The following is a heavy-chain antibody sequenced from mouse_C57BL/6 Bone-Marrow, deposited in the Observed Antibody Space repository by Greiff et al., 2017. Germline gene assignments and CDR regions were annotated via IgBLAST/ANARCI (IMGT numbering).Heavy chain of an antibody. V-gene: IGHV5-4*01. CDR3: ARDDDYYFDY. J-gene: IGHJ2*01. CDR2: ISDGGSYT. Sequence: EVMLVESGGGLVKPGGSLKLSCAASGFTFRSYAMSWVRQTPEKRLEWVATISDGGSYTYYPDNVKGRFTISRDNAKNNLYLQMSHLKSDDTAMYYCARDDDYYFDYWGQGTTLTVSS. D-gene: IGHD2-4*01. CDR1: GFTFRSYA.